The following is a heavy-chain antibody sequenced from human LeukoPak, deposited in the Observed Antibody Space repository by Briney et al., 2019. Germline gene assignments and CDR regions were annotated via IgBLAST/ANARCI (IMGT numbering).Heavy chain of an antibody. J-gene: IGHJ4*02. CDR2: IIPIFGTA. V-gene: IGHV1-69*13. CDR1: GGTFSSYA. CDR3: ARDVGSSPFDC. Sequence: ASVKVSCKASGGTFSSYAISWVRQAPGQGLEWMGGIIPIFGTASYAQKFQGRVTITADESTSTAYMELSSLKSEDTAVYYCARDVGSSPFDCWGQGTLVTVSS. D-gene: IGHD1-26*01.